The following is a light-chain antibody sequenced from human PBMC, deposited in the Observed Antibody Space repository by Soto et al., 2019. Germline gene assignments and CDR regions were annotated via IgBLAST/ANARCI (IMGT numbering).Light chain of an antibody. CDR2: GAS. J-gene: IGKJ1*01. CDR1: QSITTN. CDR3: QQYDNWPT. V-gene: IGKV3-15*01. Sequence: EKVIKLSPAPMSKTKVEIATLSCRASQSITTNLVWYQQKAGQAPRLLIYGASTRATGIPARFSGSGSGTEFTLTISSLQSEDFAVYYCQQYDNWPTFGRGTIGDIK.